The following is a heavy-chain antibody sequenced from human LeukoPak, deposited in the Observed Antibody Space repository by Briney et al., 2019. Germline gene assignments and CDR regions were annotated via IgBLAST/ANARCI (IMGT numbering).Heavy chain of an antibody. J-gene: IGHJ3*02. CDR3: ARDTRIVVVIPGAFDI. CDR2: ISAYNGNT. Sequence: ASVKVSCKASGYTFTSYVISWVRQAPGQGLEWMGWISAYNGNTNYAQKLQGRVTMTTDTSTSTAYMELRSLRSDDTAVYYCARDTRIVVVIPGAFDIWGQGTMVTVSS. CDR1: GYTFTSYV. V-gene: IGHV1-18*01. D-gene: IGHD2-21*01.